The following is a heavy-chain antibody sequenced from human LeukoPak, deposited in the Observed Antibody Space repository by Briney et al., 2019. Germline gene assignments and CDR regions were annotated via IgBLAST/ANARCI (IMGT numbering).Heavy chain of an antibody. V-gene: IGHV4-61*05. CDR2: IYYSGST. CDR1: GGSISSSSYY. J-gene: IGHJ5*02. CDR3: ARVLSEWFDP. Sequence: SETLSLTCTVSGGSISSSSYYWGWIRQPPGKGLEWIGYIYYSGSTNYNPSLKSRVTISVDTSKNQFSLKLSSVTAADTAVYYCARVLSEWFDPWGQGTLVTVSS.